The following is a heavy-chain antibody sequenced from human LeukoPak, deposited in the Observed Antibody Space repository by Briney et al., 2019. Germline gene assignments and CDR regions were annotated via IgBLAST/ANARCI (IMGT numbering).Heavy chain of an antibody. D-gene: IGHD6-13*01. CDR3: ARGAGVSSWLWYYFDY. J-gene: IGHJ4*02. CDR2: ISYDGSNK. V-gene: IGHV3-30*04. Sequence: GGSLRLSCAASGFTFSSYAMHWVRQAPGKGLEWVAVISYDGSNKYYADSVKGRFTISRDNSKNTLYLQMNSLRAEDTAVYYCARGAGVSSWLWYYFDYWGQGTLVTVSS. CDR1: GFTFSSYA.